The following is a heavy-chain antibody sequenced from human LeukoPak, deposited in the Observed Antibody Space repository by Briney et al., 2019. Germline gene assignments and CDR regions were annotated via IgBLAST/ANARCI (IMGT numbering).Heavy chain of an antibody. J-gene: IGHJ3*02. V-gene: IGHV3-21*01. CDR1: GFTFSSYS. Sequence: GGSLRLSCAASGFTFSSYSTNWVRQAPGKGLEWVSSISSSSSYIYYADSVKGRFTISRDNAKNSLYLQMNSLRAEDTAVYYCAFSTYYYDSSGYFDAFDIWGQGTMVTVSS. CDR3: AFSTYYYDSSGYFDAFDI. D-gene: IGHD3-22*01. CDR2: ISSSSSYI.